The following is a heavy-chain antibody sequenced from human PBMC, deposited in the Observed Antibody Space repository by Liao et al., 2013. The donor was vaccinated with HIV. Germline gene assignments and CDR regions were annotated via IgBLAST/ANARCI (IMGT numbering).Heavy chain of an antibody. Sequence: QVQLQESGPGLLKPSETLSLTCSVSGGSFENYYLTWIRQSADKGLEWIGRIYSSGTTNSGTTNYNPSLKSRVTMSIDTSKNQFSLKLSSVTAADTAVYYCARNYYGSGWFPFDYWGRGNPGHRLL. CDR1: GGSFENYY. CDR3: ARNYYGSGWFPFDY. D-gene: IGHD3-10*01. CDR2: IYSSGTTNSGTT. V-gene: IGHV4-4*07. J-gene: IGHJ4*02.